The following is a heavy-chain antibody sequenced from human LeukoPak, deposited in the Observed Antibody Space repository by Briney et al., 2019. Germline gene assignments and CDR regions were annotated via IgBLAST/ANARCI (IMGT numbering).Heavy chain of an antibody. CDR3: ARVASPPYYYGSGSYPHY. V-gene: IGHV1-2*02. Sequence: ASVKVSCKASGYTFTGYYMHWVRQAPGQGLEWMGWINPNSGGTNYAQKFQGRVTMTRDTSISTAYMELSRLRSDDTAVYYCARVASPPYYYGSGSYPHYWGQGTLVTVST. CDR2: INPNSGGT. J-gene: IGHJ4*02. CDR1: GYTFTGYY. D-gene: IGHD3-10*01.